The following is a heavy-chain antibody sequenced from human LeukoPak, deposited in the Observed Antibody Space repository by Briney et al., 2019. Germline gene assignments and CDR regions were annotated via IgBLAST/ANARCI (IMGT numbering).Heavy chain of an antibody. CDR1: GFTFSSYA. CDR2: ISYDGSNK. J-gene: IGHJ4*02. CDR3: ANSLDGYNYLFDY. Sequence: GGSLRLSCAASGFTFSSYAMSWVRQAPGKGLEWVAVISYDGSNKYYADSVKGRFTISRDNSKNTLYLQMNSLRAEDTAVYYCANSLDGYNYLFDYWGQGTLVTVSS. D-gene: IGHD5-24*01. V-gene: IGHV3-30*18.